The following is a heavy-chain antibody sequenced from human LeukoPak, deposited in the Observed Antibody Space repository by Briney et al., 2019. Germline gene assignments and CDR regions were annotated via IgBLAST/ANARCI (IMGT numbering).Heavy chain of an antibody. V-gene: IGHV3-66*01. J-gene: IGHJ4*02. CDR3: ARVVSHERYYYAVYYFDY. CDR1: GFTVSSNY. D-gene: IGHD3-10*01. CDR2: IYSGDST. Sequence: GGSLRLSCAASGFTVSSNYMIWLRQAPGKGLEWVSVIYSGDSTYYPDSVKSRFTISRDNSKNTLYVQMNSIRAEEMAVYYCARVVSHERYYYAVYYFDYWGQGTLVTVS.